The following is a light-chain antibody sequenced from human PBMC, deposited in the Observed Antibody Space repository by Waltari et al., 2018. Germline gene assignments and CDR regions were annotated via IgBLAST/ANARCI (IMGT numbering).Light chain of an antibody. CDR2: EVI. V-gene: IGLV2-23*02. CDR3: CSYAGSGTYV. CDR1: NRVVGNYTL. Sequence: QSALTQPASVSGTPGQPIPIPCTGTNRVVGNYTLCPWYQPHPCEAPKLMICEVIKRPSGVSNRFSGSKSGNTASLTISGLQAEDEADYYCCSYAGSGTYVFGTGTKVTVL. J-gene: IGLJ1*01.